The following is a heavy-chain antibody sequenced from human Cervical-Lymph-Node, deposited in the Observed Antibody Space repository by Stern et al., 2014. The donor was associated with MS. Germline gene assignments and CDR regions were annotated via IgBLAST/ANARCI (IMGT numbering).Heavy chain of an antibody. CDR2: IDSDGTVT. Sequence: EVQLVESGGGLVQPGGSLRLSCAASGFRFSNYWMHWVRQAPGKGLVWVSRIDSDGTVTFYADSVKARFTISRDNAKNTLFLQMNSLRAEDTALYYCVRDPTRDHFDYWGQGTLVTVSS. CDR1: GFRFSNYW. CDR3: VRDPTRDHFDY. V-gene: IGHV3-74*01. J-gene: IGHJ4*02.